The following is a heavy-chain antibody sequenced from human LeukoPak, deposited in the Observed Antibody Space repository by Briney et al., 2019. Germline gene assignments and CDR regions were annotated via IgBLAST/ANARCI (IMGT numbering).Heavy chain of an antibody. J-gene: IGHJ4*02. CDR3: AKGYCSSTSCYKGGTDY. V-gene: IGHV3-23*01. D-gene: IGHD2-2*02. CDR2: ISGSGGST. CDR1: GFTFSSYA. Sequence: GGSLRLSCAASGFTFSSYAMSWVRQAPGKGLEWVSAISGSGGSTYYADSVKGRFTISRDNSKNTLYLQMNSLRAEDTAVYYCAKGYCSSTSCYKGGTDYWGQGTLVTVSS.